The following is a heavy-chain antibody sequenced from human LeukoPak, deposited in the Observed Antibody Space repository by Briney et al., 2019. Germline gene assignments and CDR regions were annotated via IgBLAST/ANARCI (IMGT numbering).Heavy chain of an antibody. CDR2: IIATLGSV. D-gene: IGHD3-9*01. Sequence: GASVKVSCKASGGTFSSFAISWVRQAPGQGLEWMERIIATLGSVNYAQKFQGRVTITADKSTSTAYLELSSLRSNDTAVYYCARAVDDNLAGYYWGDWFDPWGQGTLVTVSS. J-gene: IGHJ5*02. CDR1: GGTFSSFA. V-gene: IGHV1-69*04. CDR3: ARAVDDNLAGYYWGDWFDP.